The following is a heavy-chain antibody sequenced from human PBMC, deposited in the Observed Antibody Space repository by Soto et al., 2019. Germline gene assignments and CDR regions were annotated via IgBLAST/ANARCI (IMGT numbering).Heavy chain of an antibody. Sequence: QVQLVESGGGVVQPGRSLRLSCAASGFTFSSYGMHWVRQAPGKGLVWVAVIWYDGSNKYYADSVKGRFTISRDNSKNTLYLQMNSLRAEDTAVYYCARDGKPKSYSSGWYKYYYYGMDVWGQGTTVTVSS. CDR1: GFTFSSYG. D-gene: IGHD6-19*01. CDR2: IWYDGSNK. CDR3: ARDGKPKSYSSGWYKYYYYGMDV. J-gene: IGHJ6*02. V-gene: IGHV3-33*01.